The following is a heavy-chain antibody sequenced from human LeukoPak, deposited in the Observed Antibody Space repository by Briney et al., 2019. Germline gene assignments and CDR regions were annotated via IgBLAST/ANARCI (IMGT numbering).Heavy chain of an antibody. CDR3: ASGYYDSSGPPEDY. V-gene: IGHV1-69*06. CDR1: GGTFSSYA. Sequence: GASVKVSCKASGGTFSSYAISWVRQAPGQGLEWMGGIIPIFGTANYAQKFQGRVTITADKSTSTAYMELSSLRSEDTAVYYCASGYYDSSGPPEDYWGQGTLVTVSS. CDR2: IIPIFGTA. D-gene: IGHD3-22*01. J-gene: IGHJ4*02.